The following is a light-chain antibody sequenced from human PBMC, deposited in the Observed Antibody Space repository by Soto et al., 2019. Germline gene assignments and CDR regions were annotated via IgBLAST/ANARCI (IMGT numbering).Light chain of an antibody. Sequence: QSALTQPASVSGSPGQSITISCTGTSNDIATSDYVSWFQHHPGEAPKIILYDVNNRPSGVSDRFSGSKSGNTASLTISGLQAEDEADYYCSSFTSRDALLFGGGTKLTVL. CDR3: SSFTSRDALL. J-gene: IGLJ2*01. CDR1: SNDIATSDY. CDR2: DVN. V-gene: IGLV2-14*03.